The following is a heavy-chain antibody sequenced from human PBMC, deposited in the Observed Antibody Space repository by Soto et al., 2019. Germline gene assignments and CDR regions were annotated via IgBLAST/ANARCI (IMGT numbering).Heavy chain of an antibody. J-gene: IGHJ5*02. Sequence: ASVKVSCKATGYTFSSYAISWVRQAPGQGLEWLGRISPYSDETQYAQKIQGRVFMTIDRSARTAYMELSSLRSEDTAVYYCARDQSWHDLVWWFDPWGQGTLVTVSS. CDR2: ISPYSDET. CDR1: GYTFSSYA. CDR3: ARDQSWHDLVWWFDP. V-gene: IGHV1-18*01. D-gene: IGHD1-1*01.